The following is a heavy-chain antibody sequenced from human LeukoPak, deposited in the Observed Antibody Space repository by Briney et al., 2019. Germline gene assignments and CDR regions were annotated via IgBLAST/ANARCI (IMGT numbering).Heavy chain of an antibody. CDR2: ISYSSSHI. CDR1: GFTFSSYA. J-gene: IGHJ4*02. CDR3: ASDEGNYFDY. Sequence: GGSLRLSCAASGFTFSSYAMNWVRQAPGKGLEWVSSISYSSSHIYYADSVKGRFTISRDNAKNSLYLQMNSLRAEDTAIYYCASDEGNYFDYWGQGTLVTVSS. V-gene: IGHV3-21*01.